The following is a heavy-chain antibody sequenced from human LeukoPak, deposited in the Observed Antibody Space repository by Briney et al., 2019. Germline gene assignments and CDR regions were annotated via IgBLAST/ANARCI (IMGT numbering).Heavy chain of an antibody. CDR2: ISSPYFNYI. J-gene: IGHJ3*02. D-gene: IGHD6-19*01. CDR1: GFTFDSYG. Sequence: GGSLRLSCSASGFTFDSYGLNWVRQAPGKGLEWVSSISSPYFNYIYYADSVKGRFTISRDNAKNSLYLQMNSLRAEDTAVYYCARAGLGQIAVAGHDAFDIWGQGTMVTVSS. V-gene: IGHV3-21*04. CDR3: ARAGLGQIAVAGHDAFDI.